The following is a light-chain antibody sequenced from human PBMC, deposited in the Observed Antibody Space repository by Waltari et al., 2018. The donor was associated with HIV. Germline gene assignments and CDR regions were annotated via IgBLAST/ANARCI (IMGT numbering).Light chain of an antibody. CDR2: AAS. J-gene: IGKJ2*01. V-gene: IGKV1-39*01. CDR3: QQSYTNPYT. CDR1: QSISRY. Sequence: DIPMTQSPFSLSASLGDTVTITCRPSQSISRYLTWYQQTRGNAPKLLVYAASRLQRGVPSRVSGSGAGTDFTLTISGLQSEDFATDYGQQSYTNPYTCGLGTQVYIK.